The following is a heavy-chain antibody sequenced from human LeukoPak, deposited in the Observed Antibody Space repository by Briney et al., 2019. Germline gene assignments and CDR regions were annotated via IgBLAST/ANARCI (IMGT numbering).Heavy chain of an antibody. V-gene: IGHV3-7*01. CDR2: IDQGGSTK. CDR1: GFTFNTYW. D-gene: IGHD1-26*01. CDR3: VRDKGGRSGAIYYDAFDV. Sequence: PGGSLRLSCAASGFTFNTYWMIWVRQAPGKGLEWLANIDQGGSTKYYVDSLKGRFTISRDNAKNSLYLQMNSLRAEDTAVYYCVRDKGGRSGAIYYDAFDVWGQGTMVTVSS. J-gene: IGHJ3*01.